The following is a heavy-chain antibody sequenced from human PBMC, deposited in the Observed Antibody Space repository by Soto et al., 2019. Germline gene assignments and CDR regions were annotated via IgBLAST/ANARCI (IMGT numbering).Heavy chain of an antibody. CDR2: ISWDGGTT. CDR3: AKDGNSGSYYLFDY. D-gene: IGHD1-26*01. CDR1: GFTLDDYT. V-gene: IGHV3-43*01. Sequence: GGSLRLSCAASGFTLDDYTMHWVRQAPGKGLEWVSLISWDGGTTYYADSVKGRFTISRDNSKNSLYLQMNGLRTEDTALYYCAKDGNSGSYYLFDYWGQGTLVTVS. J-gene: IGHJ4*02.